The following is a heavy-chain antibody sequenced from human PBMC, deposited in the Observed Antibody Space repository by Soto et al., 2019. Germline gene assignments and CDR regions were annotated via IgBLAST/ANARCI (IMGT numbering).Heavy chain of an antibody. J-gene: IGHJ4*02. CDR1: GGFVSSSSYS. D-gene: IGHD3-9*01. V-gene: IGHV4-39*01. CDR3: ARGYDILTGPLDY. CDR2: MYSSENT. Sequence: SETLSLTCSVSGGFVSSSSYSWGWIRQSPGKGLEWIGTMYSSENTYYNPSLLSRVTISVDTSKNEFSLRLNSVTAADTAVYYCARGYDILTGPLDYWGPGTLVTVSS.